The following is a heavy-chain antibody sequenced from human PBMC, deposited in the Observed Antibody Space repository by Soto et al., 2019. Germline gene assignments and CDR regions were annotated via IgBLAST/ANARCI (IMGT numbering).Heavy chain of an antibody. V-gene: IGHV4-61*01. CDR2: TYYSGST. J-gene: IGHJ6*02. Sequence: ETLSLTCTVSGDSVSNGNSYWSWIRQPPGKGLEWIGYTYYSGSTNYNPSLKSRVTISVDTSKNQFSLRLSSVTAADTAVYYCARGGAYYYYYGMDVWGQGTTVS. CDR1: GDSVSNGNSY. CDR3: ARGGAYYYYYGMDV.